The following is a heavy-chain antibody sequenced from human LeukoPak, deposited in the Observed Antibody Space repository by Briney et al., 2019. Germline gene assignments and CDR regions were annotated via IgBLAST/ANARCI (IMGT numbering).Heavy chain of an antibody. CDR1: GGSFSGYY. D-gene: IGHD2-21*01. J-gene: IGHJ6*02. V-gene: IGHV4-34*01. Sequence: SETLSLTCAVYGGSFSGYYWSWIRQPPGKGLEWIGEINHSGSTNYNPSLKSRVTISVDTSKNQFSLKLSSVTAADTAVYYCARESIGYYYYYGMDVGGQGTTVTVSS. CDR2: INHSGST. CDR3: ARESIGYYYYYGMDV.